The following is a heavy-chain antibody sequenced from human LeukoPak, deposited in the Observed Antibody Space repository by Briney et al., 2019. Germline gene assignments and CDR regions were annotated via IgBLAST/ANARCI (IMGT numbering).Heavy chain of an antibody. J-gene: IGHJ3*02. CDR1: GFTFSSYA. CDR3: ARDAMRDRDDAFDI. D-gene: IGHD1-14*01. CDR2: IYGGGTT. V-gene: IGHV3-53*01. Sequence: GGSLRLSCAASGFTFSSYAMHWVRQAPGKGLEWVSVIYGGGTTYYADSVTGRFTISRDNSKNTLYLQMNSLRAEDTAVYYCARDAMRDRDDAFDIWGQGTMVTVSS.